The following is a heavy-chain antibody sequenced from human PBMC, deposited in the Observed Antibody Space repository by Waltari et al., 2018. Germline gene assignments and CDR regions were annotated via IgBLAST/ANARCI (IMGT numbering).Heavy chain of an antibody. D-gene: IGHD4-17*01. V-gene: IGHV3-30*02. J-gene: IGHJ4*02. Sequence: QVQLVESGGGVVQPGGSLRLSCAASGFTFSSYGMHWVRQAPGKGVEWVAVIRDDGSNKYYGDSGKGRFTSPRENSKNTLYLQMNSLRAEDTAVYYCAKAPSPRTPLTIDYWGQGTLVTVSS. CDR2: IRDDGSNK. CDR1: GFTFSSYG. CDR3: AKAPSPRTPLTIDY.